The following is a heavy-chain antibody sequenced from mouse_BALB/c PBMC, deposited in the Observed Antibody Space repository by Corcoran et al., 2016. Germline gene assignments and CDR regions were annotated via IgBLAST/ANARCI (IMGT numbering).Heavy chain of an antibody. CDR1: GFHIPDTY. CDR3: ARSREGNYVVY. CDR2: LYPAKGTP. V-gene: IGHV14-3*02. J-gene: IGHJ2*01. Sequence: EVQLHQSFSSLLPPGASVPLSCTASGFHIPDTYIHWRKQRPEQGLEWIGRLYPAKGTPKYDPKFQGKATMTADTSSNTAYLQLSSLTSEATAVYYCARSREGNYVVYWGQGTTLTVSS.